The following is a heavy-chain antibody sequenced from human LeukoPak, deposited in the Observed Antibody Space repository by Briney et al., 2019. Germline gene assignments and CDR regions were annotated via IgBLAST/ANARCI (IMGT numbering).Heavy chain of an antibody. CDR1: GFTFSGSA. CDR3: STYGSATYYRS. D-gene: IGHD3-10*01. CDR2: LRSKANSYAT. Sequence: GGSLRLSCAASGFTFSGSAMHWVRQASGKGPEWVGRLRSKANSYATAYSASVEGRCTISRDDSKNTAYLQMDSLKTEDTAIYYCSTYGSATYYRSWGQGTLVTVSS. J-gene: IGHJ5*02. V-gene: IGHV3-73*01.